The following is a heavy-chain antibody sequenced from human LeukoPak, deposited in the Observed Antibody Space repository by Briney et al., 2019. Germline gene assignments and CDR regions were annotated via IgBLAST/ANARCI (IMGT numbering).Heavy chain of an antibody. J-gene: IGHJ4*02. V-gene: IGHV5-51*01. CDR2: IYPGDSDT. CDR3: ARVFSYSSGWQYYFDY. D-gene: IGHD6-19*01. CDR1: GYSFTSYW. Sequence: GESLKISCKGSGYSFTSYWIGWVRQMPGKGLEWMGIIYPGDSDTRYSPSFQGQVTISADKSISTAYLQWSSPKASDTAMYYCARVFSYSSGWQYYFDYWGQGTLVTVSS.